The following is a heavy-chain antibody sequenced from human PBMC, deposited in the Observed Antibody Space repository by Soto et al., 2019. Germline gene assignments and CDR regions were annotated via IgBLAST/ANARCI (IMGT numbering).Heavy chain of an antibody. D-gene: IGHD3-16*01. J-gene: IGHJ1*01. V-gene: IGHV3-30*19. CDR2: TSYDGSDK. CDR1: GFTFRSYV. Sequence: QVQLVESGGGVVQPGTSLRVSCVGSGFTFRSYVIHWVRQAQGKGLEWVALTSYDGSDKYYGDSVRGRFTISRDNSRNTVDLQMDSLRPEDTALYYCARWGTTGGLDVWGQGTLVSVSS. CDR3: ARWGTTGGLDV.